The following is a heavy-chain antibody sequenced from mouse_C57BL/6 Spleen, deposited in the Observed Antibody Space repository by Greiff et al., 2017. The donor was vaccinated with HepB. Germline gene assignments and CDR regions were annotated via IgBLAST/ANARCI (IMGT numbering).Heavy chain of an antibody. J-gene: IGHJ4*01. CDR1: GFTFTDYY. V-gene: IGHV7-3*01. CDR2: IRNKANGYTT. Sequence: EVQLQESGGGLVQPGGSLSLSCAASGFTFTDYYMSWVRQPPGKALEWLGFIRNKANGYTTEYSASVKGRFTISRDNSQSILYLQMNALRAEDSATYYCARYGYYGSSYYAMDYWGQGTSVTVSS. D-gene: IGHD1-1*01. CDR3: ARYGYYGSSYYAMDY.